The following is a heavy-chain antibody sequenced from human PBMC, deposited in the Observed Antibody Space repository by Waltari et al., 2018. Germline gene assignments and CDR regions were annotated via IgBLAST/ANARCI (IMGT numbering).Heavy chain of an antibody. J-gene: IGHJ3*02. Sequence: EVQLLESGGGLVQPGGSLRLSCAASGFTFSSSALSWVRQAPGKGLEWVSAISGSGGSTYYADSVKGRFTISRDNSKNTLYLQMNSLRAEDTAVYYCAKALGDYGDAFDIWGQGTMVTVSS. CDR2: ISGSGGST. D-gene: IGHD3-16*01. CDR3: AKALGDYGDAFDI. V-gene: IGHV3-23*01. CDR1: GFTFSSSA.